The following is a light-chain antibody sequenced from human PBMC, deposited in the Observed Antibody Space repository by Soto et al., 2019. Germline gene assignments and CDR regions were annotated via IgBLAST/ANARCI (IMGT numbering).Light chain of an antibody. V-gene: IGKV1-39*01. Sequence: DIEMTQSPSTLSASVGDRVTITCRASQSITTWLAWYQQKPGKAPKLLIFGASSLQTGVPSRFSGRGSGTDFTLSISRLHPEDFATYYCQQSFGTSHTFGQGTRLEV. J-gene: IGKJ2*01. CDR2: GAS. CDR1: QSITTW. CDR3: QQSFGTSHT.